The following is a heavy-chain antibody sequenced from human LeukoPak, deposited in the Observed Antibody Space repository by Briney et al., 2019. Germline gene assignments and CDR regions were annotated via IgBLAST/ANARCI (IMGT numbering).Heavy chain of an antibody. Sequence: GGSRRLSCAASGFTFSRYGMHRVRQAPGKGLEWVAVISYDGSNKYYADSVKGRFTISRDNSKTTLYLQMNSLRAEDTAVYYCAKDGDSSGWYYFDYWGQGTLVTVSS. D-gene: IGHD6-19*01. CDR1: GFTFSRYG. V-gene: IGHV3-30*18. CDR3: AKDGDSSGWYYFDY. CDR2: ISYDGSNK. J-gene: IGHJ4*02.